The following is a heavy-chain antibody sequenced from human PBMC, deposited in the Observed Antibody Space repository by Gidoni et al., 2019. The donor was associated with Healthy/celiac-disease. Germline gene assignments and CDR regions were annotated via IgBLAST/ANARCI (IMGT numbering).Heavy chain of an antibody. CDR2: ISGSGGST. Sequence: EVQLLESGGGLVQPGGSLRLSCAASGFPFRSYAMSWVCQAPGKGLAWVSAISGSGGSTYYADSVKGRFTISRDNSKNTLYLQMNSLRAEDTAVYYCAKDPLWFGELPEGYWGQGTLVTVSS. J-gene: IGHJ4*02. V-gene: IGHV3-23*01. D-gene: IGHD3-10*01. CDR1: GFPFRSYA. CDR3: AKDPLWFGELPEGY.